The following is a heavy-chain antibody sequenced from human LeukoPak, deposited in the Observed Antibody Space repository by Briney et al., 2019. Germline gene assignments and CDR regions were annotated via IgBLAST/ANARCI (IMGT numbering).Heavy chain of an antibody. V-gene: IGHV4-30-2*01. CDR2: IYHSGST. Sequence: SETLSLTCTVSGGSISSGGYYWSWIRQPPGKGLEWIGYIYHSGSTYYNPSLKSRVTISVDRSKNQFSLKLSSVTAADTAVYYCARDPPSMVRGVIHPNYYFDYWGQGTLVTVSS. CDR3: ARDPPSMVRGVIHPNYYFDY. D-gene: IGHD3-10*01. CDR1: GGSISSGGYY. J-gene: IGHJ4*02.